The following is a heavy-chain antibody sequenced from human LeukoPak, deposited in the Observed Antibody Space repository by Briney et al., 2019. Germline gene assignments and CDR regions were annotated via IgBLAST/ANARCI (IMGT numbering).Heavy chain of an antibody. CDR2: INHSGST. CDR1: GGSFSGYY. D-gene: IGHD4-17*01. Sequence: PSETLSLTCAVYGGSFSGYYWSRIRQPPGKGLEWIGEINHSGSTNYNPSLKSRVTISVDTSKNQFSLKLSSVTAADTAVYYCARPGDYGDYRAFDIWGQGTMVTVSS. J-gene: IGHJ3*02. V-gene: IGHV4-34*01. CDR3: ARPGDYGDYRAFDI.